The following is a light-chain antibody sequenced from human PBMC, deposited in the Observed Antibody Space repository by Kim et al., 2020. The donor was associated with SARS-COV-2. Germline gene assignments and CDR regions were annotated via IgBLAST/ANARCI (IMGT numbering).Light chain of an antibody. J-gene: IGLJ3*02. CDR2: KDS. CDR3: YSAADNPPWV. V-gene: IGLV3-27*01. CDR1: VLAKKY. Sequence: SYELTQPSSVSVSPGQTARITCSGDVLAKKYARWFQQKPGQAPVLVIYKDSERPSGIPERFSGSSSGTTVTLTISGAQVEDEADYYCYSAADNPPWVFGGGTQLTVL.